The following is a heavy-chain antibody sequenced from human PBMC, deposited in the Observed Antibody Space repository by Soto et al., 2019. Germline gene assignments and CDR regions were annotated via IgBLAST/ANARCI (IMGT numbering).Heavy chain of an antibody. CDR3: ARESGDNWDYEAY. CDR1: GGSITAYR. V-gene: IGHV4-4*07. CDR2: INTSGNT. Sequence: SETLSLTCKVSGGSITAYRWSWIRQSAGKGLEWIGRINTSGNTHYNPSLKSRVTVSIDTSQNQFFLTVTSVTAADSAVYYCARESGDNWDYEAYWGQGTPVTVSS. J-gene: IGHJ4*02. D-gene: IGHD1-7*01.